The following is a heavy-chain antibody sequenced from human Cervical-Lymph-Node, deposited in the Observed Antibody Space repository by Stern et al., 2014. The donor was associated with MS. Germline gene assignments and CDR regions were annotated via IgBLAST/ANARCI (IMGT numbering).Heavy chain of an antibody. CDR2: ISYDGRDK. V-gene: IGHV3-30*04. D-gene: IGHD1-26*01. J-gene: IGHJ4*02. CDR3: AKGGSGSDLD. Sequence: QVQLVESGRGVVQPGRSLRLSCAASGFVFRRYAIHWVRQAPGQGLAWVALISYDGRDKYYTDSVKGRFTVSRDNSNNTVDLEMNSLRLEDTAVYYCAKGGSGSDLDWGQGSLVTVSS. CDR1: GFVFRRYA.